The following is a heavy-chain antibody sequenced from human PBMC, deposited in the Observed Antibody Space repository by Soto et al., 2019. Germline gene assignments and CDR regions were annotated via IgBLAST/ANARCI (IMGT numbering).Heavy chain of an antibody. CDR2: MKSYRGGGTT. D-gene: IGHD6-13*01. CDR1: GFSFSPAW. V-gene: IGHV3-15*07. Sequence: EVQLVESGGGLVTPGGSLRLSCTGTGFSFSPAWMNWVRQAPGKGLEWVGRMKSYRGGGTTDYAATVQGRFTISRDDSKHTLYLQTNRLRFGDTAVYCGICQQDFYYGKAVWGQGTTVTVSS. CDR3: ICQQDFYYGKAV. J-gene: IGHJ6*02.